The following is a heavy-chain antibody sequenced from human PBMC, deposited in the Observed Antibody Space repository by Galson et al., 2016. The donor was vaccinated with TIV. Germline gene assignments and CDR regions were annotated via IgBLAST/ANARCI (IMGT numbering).Heavy chain of an antibody. J-gene: IGHJ6*02. D-gene: IGHD6-19*01. CDR2: IVPMFGTT. CDR3: ARFVAVAGTERYYGMDV. V-gene: IGHV1-69*05. Sequence: SVKVSCKASGVTFSYFAFSWVRQAPGQGLEWMGGIVPMFGTTNYAQKFQGRVTMTRDTSTSTIYMELSSLRSEDTAVYYCARFVAVAGTERYYGMDVWGQGTTVIVSS. CDR1: GVTFSYFA.